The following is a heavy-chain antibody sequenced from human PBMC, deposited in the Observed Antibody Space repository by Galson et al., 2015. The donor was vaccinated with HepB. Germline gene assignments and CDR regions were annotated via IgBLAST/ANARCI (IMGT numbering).Heavy chain of an antibody. CDR2: ISSTGTTM. V-gene: IGHV3-48*02. CDR3: ARVYFGSGSSSAYWYFDL. CDR1: TFSSYT. Sequence: TFSSYTMNWVRQAPGKGLESVSYISSTGTTMYYADSAKGRFTISRDNAHNSLYLQMNSLRDEDTAVYYCARVYFGSGSSSAYWYFDLWGRGALVTVSS. J-gene: IGHJ2*01. D-gene: IGHD3-10*01.